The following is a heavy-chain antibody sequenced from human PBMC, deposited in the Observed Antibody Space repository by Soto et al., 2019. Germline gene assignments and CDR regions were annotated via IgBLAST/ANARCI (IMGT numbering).Heavy chain of an antibody. J-gene: IGHJ3*01. CDR3: ARVLGGAFDF. D-gene: IGHD1-26*01. CDR2: LYYSGIT. CDR1: GGSISRYY. Sequence: QVQLQESGPGLVKPSETLSRTCTVAGGSISRYYWSWIRKPPGKGLEWIGYLYYSGITKYNPSLKSRVTISVDTCKNRFSLRLSSVTAADTAVYYWARVLGGAFDFWVQGTMCTVS. V-gene: IGHV4-59*01.